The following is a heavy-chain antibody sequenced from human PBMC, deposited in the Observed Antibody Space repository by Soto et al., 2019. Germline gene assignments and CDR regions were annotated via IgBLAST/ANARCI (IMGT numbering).Heavy chain of an antibody. J-gene: IGHJ4*02. Sequence: QVQLVQSGAEVKKPGASVQVSCKASGYNFTSYPMHWVRQAPGKRLEWMGWINAGNGNTKYAQKFQGRVTMTRDTSASTAYMELSSLRSEDTAVYYCARDVGATGDWGQGTLVTVSS. V-gene: IGHV1-3*01. CDR1: GYNFTSYP. CDR3: ARDVGATGD. CDR2: INAGNGNT. D-gene: IGHD1-26*01.